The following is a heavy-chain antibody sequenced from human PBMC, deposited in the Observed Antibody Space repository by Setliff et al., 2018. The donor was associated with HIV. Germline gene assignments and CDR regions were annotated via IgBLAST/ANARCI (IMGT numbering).Heavy chain of an antibody. V-gene: IGHV3-7*01. D-gene: IGHD6-13*01. CDR2: INEDGNKK. CDR1: RFSFSTFW. CDR3: AAAGKA. Sequence: PGGPLRLSCATSRFSFSTFWMTWVRQAPGKGLEWIANINEDGNKKYHADSVWGRFTISRDNAKKILYLHMSSLRVEDTAVYYCAAAGKAWGQGTLVTVSS. J-gene: IGHJ4*02.